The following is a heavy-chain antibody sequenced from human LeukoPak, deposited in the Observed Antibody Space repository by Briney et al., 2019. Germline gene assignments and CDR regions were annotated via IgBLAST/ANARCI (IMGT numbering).Heavy chain of an antibody. CDR3: ARGPPNWGMVGY. D-gene: IGHD7-27*01. Sequence: PVASVKVSCKASGYTFTSFDFNWVRQATGQGLEWMGWMKSNNGHTGYAQKFQGRVTMTRDTSISTAYMELSSLTSEDTAVYYCARGPPNWGMVGYWGQGTLVTVSS. CDR1: GYTFTSFD. J-gene: IGHJ4*02. CDR2: MKSNNGHT. V-gene: IGHV1-8*01.